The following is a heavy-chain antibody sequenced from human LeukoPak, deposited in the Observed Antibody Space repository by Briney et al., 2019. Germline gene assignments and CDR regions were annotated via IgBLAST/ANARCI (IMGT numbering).Heavy chain of an antibody. CDR3: ARTQDETGDSGSPYYFDY. V-gene: IGHV1-2*02. J-gene: IGHJ4*02. CDR2: INPNSGGT. CDR1: GYTFTGYY. D-gene: IGHD7-27*01. Sequence: ASVKVSCKASGYTFTGYYMHWVRQAPGQGLEWMGWINPNSGGTNYAQKFQGRVTMTRDTSISTAYMELSRLRSDDTAVYYRARTQDETGDSGSPYYFDYWGQGTLVTVSS.